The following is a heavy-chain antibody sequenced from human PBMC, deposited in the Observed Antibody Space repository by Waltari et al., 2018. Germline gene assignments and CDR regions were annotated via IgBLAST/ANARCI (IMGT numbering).Heavy chain of an antibody. V-gene: IGHV1-69*13. CDR3: ASYRSSGWPPNFDY. CDR2: IIPSCGTA. J-gene: IGHJ4*02. CDR1: GGTFSSYA. Sequence: QVQLVQSGAEVKKPGSSVKVSCKASGGTFSSYAISWVRQAPGQVLEWMGWIIPSCGTATYAQKCQGRVTITADESTSTDDMELSSLRSEDTAVYYCASYRSSGWPPNFDYWGQGTLVTVSS. D-gene: IGHD6-19*01.